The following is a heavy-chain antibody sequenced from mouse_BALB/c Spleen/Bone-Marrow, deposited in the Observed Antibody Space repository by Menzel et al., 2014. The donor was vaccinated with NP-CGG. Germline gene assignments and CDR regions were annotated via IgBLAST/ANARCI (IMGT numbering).Heavy chain of an antibody. Sequence: VQLQQSGAELVKPGASVKLSCKASGYTFTSYYMYWVKQRPGQGLEWIGEINPSNGGTNFNEKFKSKATLTVDKSSSTAYIQLSSLTSEDSAVYYCTSEGDSPFAYWGQGTLVTVSA. V-gene: IGHV1S81*02. CDR3: TSEGDSPFAY. J-gene: IGHJ3*01. CDR1: GYTFTSYY. CDR2: INPSNGGT. D-gene: IGHD2-13*01.